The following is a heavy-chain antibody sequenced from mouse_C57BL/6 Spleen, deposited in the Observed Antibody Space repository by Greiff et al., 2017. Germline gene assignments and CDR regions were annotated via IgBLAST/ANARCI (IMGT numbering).Heavy chain of an antibody. CDR2: ISGGGGNT. D-gene: IGHD4-1*01. J-gene: IGHJ2*01. CDR1: GFTFSSYT. CDR3: ARGAGTYYFDY. V-gene: IGHV5-9*01. Sequence: DVQLVESGGGLVKPGGSLKLSCAASGFTFSSYTMSWVRQTPEKRLEWVATISGGGGNTYYPDSVKGRFTISRDNAKNTLYLQMSSLRSEDTALYYCARGAGTYYFDYWGQGTTLTVSS.